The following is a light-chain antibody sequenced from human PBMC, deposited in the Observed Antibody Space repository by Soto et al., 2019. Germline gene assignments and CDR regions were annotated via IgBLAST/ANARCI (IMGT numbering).Light chain of an antibody. CDR2: KAS. Sequence: DIQMTQSPSTLSGSVGDRVTITCRASQTISSWLAWYQQKPGKAPKLLIYKASTLKSGVPSRFSGSGSGTEFTLTISSLQPDDFATYYCQRYNSYSEAFGQGTKLDIK. J-gene: IGKJ1*01. V-gene: IGKV1-5*03. CDR1: QTISSW. CDR3: QRYNSYSEA.